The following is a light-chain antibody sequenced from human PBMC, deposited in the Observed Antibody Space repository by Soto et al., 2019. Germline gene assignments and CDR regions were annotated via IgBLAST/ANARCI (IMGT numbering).Light chain of an antibody. V-gene: IGKV1-27*01. Sequence: DIVMTQSPASLSASLGESAAISCRASQAIGNSVAWYHQKPGQPHKLLIYAAYNWHSGVPYRLSGSGSGTDFNLTISSLQPEDVAIYYCQTYYIAPPTCGQGTRLEIK. CDR1: QAIGNS. CDR2: AAY. CDR3: QTYYIAPPT. J-gene: IGKJ5*01.